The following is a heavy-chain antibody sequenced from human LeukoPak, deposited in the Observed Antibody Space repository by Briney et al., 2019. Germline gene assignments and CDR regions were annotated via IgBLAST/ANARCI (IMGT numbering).Heavy chain of an antibody. CDR2: INHSGST. Sequence: PSETLSLTCAVYGGSFSGYYWSWIRQPPGKGLEWIGEINHSGSTNYNPSLKSRVTISVDTSKNQFSLKLSSVTAADTAAYYCARGRREQWRYYFDYWGQGTLVTVSS. CDR3: ARGRREQWRYYFDY. J-gene: IGHJ4*02. V-gene: IGHV4-34*01. D-gene: IGHD6-19*01. CDR1: GGSFSGYY.